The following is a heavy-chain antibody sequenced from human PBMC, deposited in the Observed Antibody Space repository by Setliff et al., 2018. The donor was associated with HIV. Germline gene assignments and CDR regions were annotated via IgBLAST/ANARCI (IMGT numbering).Heavy chain of an antibody. J-gene: IGHJ6*02. V-gene: IGHV4-39*01. CDR3: ARRAESTTTWFSSWYSYDMDV. CDR1: GVSFSTDMYD. Sequence: SETLSLTCTVSGVSFSTDMYDWGWIRQPPGNGLEWVGSVYYNGKIFYNPSLKSSVTISLDSSKNQLSLRLKSVTAADTAVYFCARRAESTTTWFSSWYSYDMDVWGQGTTVTVSS. D-gene: IGHD2-15*01. CDR2: VYYNGKI.